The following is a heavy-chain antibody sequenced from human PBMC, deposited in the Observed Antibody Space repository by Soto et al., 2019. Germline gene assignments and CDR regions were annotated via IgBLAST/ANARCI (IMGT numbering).Heavy chain of an antibody. J-gene: IGHJ6*02. Sequence: QVQLVESGGGVVQPGRSLRLSCAASGFTFSSYGMHWVRQAPGKGLEWVAVIWYDGSNKYYADSVKGRFTISRDNSKNTLYLQMNSLRAEDTAVYYCARDLQYYDSSGYYFPYGMDVWGQGTTVTVSS. CDR3: ARDLQYYDSSGYYFPYGMDV. CDR2: IWYDGSNK. D-gene: IGHD3-22*01. CDR1: GFTFSSYG. V-gene: IGHV3-33*01.